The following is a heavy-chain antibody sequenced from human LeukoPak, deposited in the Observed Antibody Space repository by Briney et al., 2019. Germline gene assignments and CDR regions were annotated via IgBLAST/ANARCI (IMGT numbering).Heavy chain of an antibody. CDR1: GYSFTSYY. J-gene: IGHJ5*02. CDR3: ARDNSVGETAWWFDP. Sequence: GASVKVSCKASGYSFTSYYMHWVRQAPGQGLEWMGFINPSGSSAAYAQKFQGRLTMTRDMFTSTDYMELTSLTSDDTAVYYCARDNSVGETAWWFDPWXXGTLVIVSS. CDR2: INPSGSSA. D-gene: IGHD1-26*01. V-gene: IGHV1-46*01.